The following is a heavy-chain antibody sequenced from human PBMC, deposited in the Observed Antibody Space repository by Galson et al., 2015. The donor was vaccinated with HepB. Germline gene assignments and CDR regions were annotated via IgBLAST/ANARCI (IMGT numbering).Heavy chain of an antibody. CDR3: ARDGEYQLLPFDY. V-gene: IGHV6-1*01. CDR2: TYYRSKWYN. J-gene: IGHJ4*02. CDR1: GDSVSSHSAA. Sequence: CAISGDSVSSHSAAWNWIRQSPSRGLEWLGRTYYRSKWYNDYAVSVKSRITINPDTSKNQFSLQRNSVTPEDTAVYYCARDGEYQLLPFDYWGQGTLVTVSS. D-gene: IGHD2-2*01.